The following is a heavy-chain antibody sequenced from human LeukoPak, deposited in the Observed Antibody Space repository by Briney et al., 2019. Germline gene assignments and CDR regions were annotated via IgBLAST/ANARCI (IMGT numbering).Heavy chain of an antibody. CDR3: ARAPWILSAAGYDY. V-gene: IGHV1-3*01. Sequence: GASVKVSCKASGGTFTSYAIHWVRQAPGQRLEWMGWTNAGNGNTKYSQKFQGRVTITRDTSASTAYMGLSSLRSDDTAVYYCARAPWILSAAGYDYWGQGTLVTVSS. CDR2: TNAGNGNT. D-gene: IGHD6-13*01. CDR1: GGTFTSYA. J-gene: IGHJ4*02.